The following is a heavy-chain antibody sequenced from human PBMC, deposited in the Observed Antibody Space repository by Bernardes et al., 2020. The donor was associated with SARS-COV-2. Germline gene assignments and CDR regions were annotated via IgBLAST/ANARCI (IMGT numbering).Heavy chain of an antibody. D-gene: IGHD6-19*01. Sequence: GGSLRLCCAASGFTFDDFAMHWVRHSPGKGLEWVSGISWNSCSIGYAASVKGRFTISRDNAKNSLYLQMNSLRPDDTALYYCAKDYETGELGIAVEGYCGHWGQGTLVTVSS. J-gene: IGHJ4*02. CDR1: GFTFDDFA. CDR2: ISWNSCSI. CDR3: AKDYETGELGIAVEGYCGH. V-gene: IGHV3-9*01.